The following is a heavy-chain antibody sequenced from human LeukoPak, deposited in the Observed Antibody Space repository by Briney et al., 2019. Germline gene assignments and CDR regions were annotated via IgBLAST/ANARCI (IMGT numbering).Heavy chain of an antibody. CDR2: IWYDGSNK. CDR1: GFTFSSYG. Sequence: PGGSLRLSCAASGFTFSSYGMHWVRQAPGKGLEWVAVIWYDGSNKYCADSVKGRFTISRDNSKNTLYLQMNSLKAEDTAVYYCAKDPGGPDFYYYYMDVWGKGTTVTVSS. J-gene: IGHJ6*03. V-gene: IGHV3-33*06. CDR3: AKDPGGPDFYYYYMDV.